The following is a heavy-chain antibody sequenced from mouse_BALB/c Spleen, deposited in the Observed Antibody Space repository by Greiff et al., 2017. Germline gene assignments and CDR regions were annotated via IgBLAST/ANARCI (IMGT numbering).Heavy chain of an antibody. Sequence: EVKLQESGGGLVQPGGSMKLSCVASGFTFSNYWMNWVRQSPEKGLEWVAEIRLKSNNYATHYAEPVKGRFTISRDDSKSSVYLQMNNLRAEDTGIYYCTRAYGNYEGLDYWGQGTSVTVSS. J-gene: IGHJ4*01. D-gene: IGHD2-1*01. V-gene: IGHV6-6*02. CDR2: IRLKSNNYAT. CDR1: GFTFSNYW. CDR3: TRAYGNYEGLDY.